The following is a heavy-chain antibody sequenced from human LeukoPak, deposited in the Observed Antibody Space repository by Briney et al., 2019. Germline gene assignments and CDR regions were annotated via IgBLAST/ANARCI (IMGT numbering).Heavy chain of an antibody. J-gene: IGHJ6*03. CDR2: INHSGST. CDR1: GGSISSYY. CDR3: ARKGGSWYDYYYYMDV. Sequence: PSETLSLTCTVSGGSISSYYWSWIRQPPGKGLERIGEINHSGSTNYNPSLKSRVTISVDTSKNQFSLKLSSVTAADTAVYYCARKGGSWYDYYYYMDVWGKGTTVTVSS. D-gene: IGHD6-13*01. V-gene: IGHV4-34*01.